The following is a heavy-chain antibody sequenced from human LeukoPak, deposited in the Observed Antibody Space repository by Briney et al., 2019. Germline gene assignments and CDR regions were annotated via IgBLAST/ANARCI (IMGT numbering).Heavy chain of an antibody. CDR3: ARHLPITMIVVPKGRYFDY. CDR2: IYYSGST. V-gene: IGHV4-39*01. Sequence: SETPSLTCTVSGGSISSSSYYWGWIRQPPGKGLEWIGSIYYSGSTYYNPSLKSRVTISVDTSKNQFSLKLSSVTAADTAVYYCARHLPITMIVVPKGRYFDYWGQGTLVTVSS. CDR1: GGSISSSSYY. J-gene: IGHJ4*02. D-gene: IGHD3-22*01.